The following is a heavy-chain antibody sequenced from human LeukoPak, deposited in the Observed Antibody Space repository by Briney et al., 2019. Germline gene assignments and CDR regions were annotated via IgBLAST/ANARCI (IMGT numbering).Heavy chain of an antibody. J-gene: IGHJ6*03. CDR2: INQSGST. D-gene: IGHD2-2*01. CDR3: AAGCSSTSCYWYYYTDV. V-gene: IGHV4-34*01. Sequence: SETLSLTCAVYGGSFSGYYWSWIRQPQGKGLEWIGEINQSGSTNYNPSLKSRVTISVDTSKKQFSLKLSPVTAADTAVYYCAAGCSSTSCYWYYYTDVWGKGTTVTVSS. CDR1: GGSFSGYY.